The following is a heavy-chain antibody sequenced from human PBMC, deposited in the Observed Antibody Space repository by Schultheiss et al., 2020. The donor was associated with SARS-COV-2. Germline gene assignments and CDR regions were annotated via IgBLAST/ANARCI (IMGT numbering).Heavy chain of an antibody. V-gene: IGHV3-49*03. CDR2: ISSKAYGGTT. CDR3: TRVPGIAVAGADY. CDR1: GFTFGDYA. Sequence: GGSLRLSCTASGFTFGDYAMSWFRQAPGKGLEWVGFISSKAYGGTTEYAASVKGRFTISRDDSKSIAYLQMNSLKTEDTAVYYCTRVPGIAVAGADYWGQGTLVTVSS. J-gene: IGHJ4*02. D-gene: IGHD6-19*01.